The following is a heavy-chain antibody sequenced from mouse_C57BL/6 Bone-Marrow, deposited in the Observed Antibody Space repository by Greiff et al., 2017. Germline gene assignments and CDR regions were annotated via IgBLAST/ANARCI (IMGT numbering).Heavy chain of an antibody. V-gene: IGHV2-2*01. D-gene: IGHD1-1*01. Sequence: QVQLKQSGPGLVQPSQSLSITCTVSGFSLTSYGVHWVRQSPGKGLEWLGVIWSGGSTDYNAAFISRLSISKDNSKSQVFFKMNSLQADDTSIYYCASHYYGSSYWYFEVWGTGTTVTVAS. J-gene: IGHJ1*03. CDR3: ASHYYGSSYWYFEV. CDR1: GFSLTSYG. CDR2: IWSGGST.